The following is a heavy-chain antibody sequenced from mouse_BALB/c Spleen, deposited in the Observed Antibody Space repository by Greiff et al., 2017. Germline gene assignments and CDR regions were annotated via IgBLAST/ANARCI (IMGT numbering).Heavy chain of an antibody. D-gene: IGHD1-1*01. J-gene: IGHJ2*01. Sequence: EVQLKQSGAELVRPGALVKLSCKASGFNIKDYYMHWVKQRPEQGLEWIGWIDPENGNTIYDPKFQGKASITADTSSNTAYLQLSSLTSEDTAVYYCARLGATTVYYFDYWGQGTTLTVSS. CDR2: IDPENGNT. CDR1: GFNIKDYY. V-gene: IGHV14-1*02. CDR3: ARLGATTVYYFDY.